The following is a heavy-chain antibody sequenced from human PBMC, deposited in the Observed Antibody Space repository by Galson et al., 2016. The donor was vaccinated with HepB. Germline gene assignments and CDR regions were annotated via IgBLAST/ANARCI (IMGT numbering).Heavy chain of an antibody. CDR3: ARYYDILTGYSNYGMDV. CDR2: ISGSGGST. CDR1: GFTFSSYA. J-gene: IGHJ6*02. D-gene: IGHD3-9*01. Sequence: LRLSCAASGFTFSSYAMSWVRQAPGKGLEWVSAISGSGGSTYYADSAKGRFTTSRDNSKNTLYLQMNSLRAEDTAVYYCARYYDILTGYSNYGMDVWGQGTTVTVSS. V-gene: IGHV3-23*01.